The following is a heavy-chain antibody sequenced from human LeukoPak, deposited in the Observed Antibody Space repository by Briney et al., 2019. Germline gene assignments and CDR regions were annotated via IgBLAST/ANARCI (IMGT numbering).Heavy chain of an antibody. V-gene: IGHV5-51*01. CDR1: GYSFTSYW. D-gene: IGHD3-10*01. CDR2: IYPGDSDT. J-gene: IGHJ3*02. CDR3: ARPGGTMVRGVEIGAFDI. Sequence: GESLKISCKGSGYSFTSYWIGWVRQMPGKGLEWMGIIYPGDSDTRYSPSFQGQVTISAEKSISTAYLQWSSLKASDTAMYYCARPGGTMVRGVEIGAFDIWGQGTMVTVSS.